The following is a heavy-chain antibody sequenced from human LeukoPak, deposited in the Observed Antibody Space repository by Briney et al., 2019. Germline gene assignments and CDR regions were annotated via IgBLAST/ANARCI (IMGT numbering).Heavy chain of an antibody. CDR1: GYTFTGYY. CDR2: INTNSGGT. CDR3: ARDSSSNYYYYYMDV. Sequence: ASVKVSCKASGYTFTGYYMHWVRQAPGQGLEWMGRINTNSGGTNYAQKFQGRVTMTRDTSISTAYMELSRLGSDDTAVYYCARDSSSNYYYYYMDVWGKGTTVTVSS. J-gene: IGHJ6*03. D-gene: IGHD6-13*01. V-gene: IGHV1-2*06.